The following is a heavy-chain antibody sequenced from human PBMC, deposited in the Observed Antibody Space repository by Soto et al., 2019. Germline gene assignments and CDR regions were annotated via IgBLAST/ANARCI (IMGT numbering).Heavy chain of an antibody. CDR1: GFTFSSYW. CDR3: ARDCSTTSCYLAPYFYYGMDV. J-gene: IGHJ6*02. D-gene: IGHD2-2*01. CDR2: IKQDGSEK. Sequence: GGSLRLSCAASGFTFSSYWMSWVRQAPGKGLEWVANIKQDGSEKYYVDSVKGRFTISRDSAKKSLYLQMNSLRAEDTAVYYCARDCSTTSCYLAPYFYYGMDVWGQGTTVTVSS. V-gene: IGHV3-7*01.